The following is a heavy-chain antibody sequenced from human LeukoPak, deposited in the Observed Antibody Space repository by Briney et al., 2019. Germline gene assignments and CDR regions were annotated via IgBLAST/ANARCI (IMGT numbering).Heavy chain of an antibody. J-gene: IGHJ4*02. CDR3: VKALGTVTTPVYFDY. D-gene: IGHD4-17*01. CDR1: GFTVSSNY. V-gene: IGHV3-53*05. CDR2: IYSGGST. Sequence: PGGSLRLSCAASGFTVSSNYMSWVRQAPGKGLEWVSVIYSGGSTYYADSVKGRFTISRDNSKNTLYLQMSSLRAEDTAVYYCVKALGTVTTPVYFDYWGQGTLVTVSS.